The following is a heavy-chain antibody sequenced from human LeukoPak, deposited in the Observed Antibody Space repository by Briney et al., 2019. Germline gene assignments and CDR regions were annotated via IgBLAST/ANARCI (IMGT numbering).Heavy chain of an antibody. V-gene: IGHV3-30*18. J-gene: IGHJ4*02. CDR1: GFTFSSYG. D-gene: IGHD6-13*01. CDR2: ISYDGSNR. Sequence: GRSLRLSCAASGFTFSSYGMHWVRQAPGKGLEWVAVISYDGSNRYYADSVKGRFTISRDNSKNTLYLQMNSLRAEDTAVYYCAKDVVSSSSWYSKSIGGDYWGQGTLVTVSS. CDR3: AKDVVSSSSWYSKSIGGDY.